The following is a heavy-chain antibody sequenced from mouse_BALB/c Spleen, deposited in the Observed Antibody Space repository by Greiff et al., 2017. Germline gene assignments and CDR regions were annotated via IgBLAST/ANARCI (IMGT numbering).Heavy chain of an antibody. CDR1: GFSFSSFG. J-gene: IGHJ3*01. CDR3: ASSGLTGTLAY. Sequence: EVKLLESGGGLVQPGGSRKLSCAASGFSFSSFGMHWVRQAPEQGLEWVAYISSCSSTIDYADTVKGRFTITRDNPKNTLFLQMTSLRSEDTAMYYCASSGLTGTLAYWGQGTLVTVSA. V-gene: IGHV5-17*02. D-gene: IGHD4-1*01. CDR2: ISSCSSTI.